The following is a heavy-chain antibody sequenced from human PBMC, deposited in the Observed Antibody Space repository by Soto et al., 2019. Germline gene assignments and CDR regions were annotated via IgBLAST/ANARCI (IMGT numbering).Heavy chain of an antibody. CDR3: ATQLPTRGDSYGKTYYYGMDV. D-gene: IGHD5-18*01. Sequence: GASVKVSCKASGGTFSSYAISGVRQAPGQGLEWMGGLIPIFGTANYAQKFQGRVTITADESTSTAYMELRSVSAEGTAVYYCATQLPTRGDSYGKTYYYGMDVWEQGSTVTVSS. CDR1: GGTFSSYA. V-gene: IGHV1-69*13. CDR2: LIPIFGTA. J-gene: IGHJ6*01.